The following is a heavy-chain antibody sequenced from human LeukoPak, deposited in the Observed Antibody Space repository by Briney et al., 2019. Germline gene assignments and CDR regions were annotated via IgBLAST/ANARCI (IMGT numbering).Heavy chain of an antibody. CDR3: ALYSSTWY. CDR2: INPTGGST. Sequence: GASVKVPCKASGYTFTTYYIHWVRQAPGQGLEWMGIINPTGGSTTYAQKFQGRVTMTRDTSTSTVFMEVNSLRSEDTAVYYCALYSSTWYWGQGTLVTVSS. CDR1: GYTFTTYY. J-gene: IGHJ4*02. V-gene: IGHV1-46*01. D-gene: IGHD6-13*01.